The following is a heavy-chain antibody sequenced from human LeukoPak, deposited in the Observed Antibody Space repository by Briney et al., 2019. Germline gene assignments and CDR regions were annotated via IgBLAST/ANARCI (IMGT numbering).Heavy chain of an antibody. Sequence: GGSLKLSCAASGFTLSTYSLNWVRQAPGKGLEWVSSISSSSLYIYYADSVKGRFTISRDNAKNSLFLQMNSLRAEDTAVYYCAREGDGYNSPIDYWGQGTLVTVSS. D-gene: IGHD5-24*01. CDR2: ISSSSLYI. CDR3: AREGDGYNSPIDY. V-gene: IGHV3-21*01. CDR1: GFTLSTYS. J-gene: IGHJ4*02.